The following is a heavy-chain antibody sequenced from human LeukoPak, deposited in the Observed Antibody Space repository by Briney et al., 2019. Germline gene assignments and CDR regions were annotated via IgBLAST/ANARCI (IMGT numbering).Heavy chain of an antibody. CDR2: ISSRGGTI. CDR1: GFTFSSSE. J-gene: IGHJ3*02. CDR3: ATQGRSAISGI. Sequence: GGSLRLSCAASGFTFSSSEMNWVRQAPGKGLEWISYISSRGGTIYHADSVKGRFTVSRDNAKNSLYLQMNSLRVEDTAAYYCATQGRSAISGIWGQGTMVTVSS. D-gene: IGHD3-3*01. V-gene: IGHV3-48*03.